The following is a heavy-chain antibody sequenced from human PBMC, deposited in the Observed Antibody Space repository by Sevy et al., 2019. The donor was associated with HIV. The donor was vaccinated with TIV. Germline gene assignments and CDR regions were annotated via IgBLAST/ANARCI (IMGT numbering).Heavy chain of an antibody. CDR3: ASPQFGDNSGLRASFDY. CDR2: ISHDGSEK. Sequence: GGSLRLSCAASRFSFSVYAMHWVRQDPGRGLEWVAVISHDGSEKFYADSVKGRFTVSRDNSKNMLYLQMNSLRPDDTALYYGASPQFGDNSGLRASFDYWGQGTPVTVSS. CDR1: RFSFSVYA. J-gene: IGHJ4*02. D-gene: IGHD3-3*01. V-gene: IGHV3-30-3*01.